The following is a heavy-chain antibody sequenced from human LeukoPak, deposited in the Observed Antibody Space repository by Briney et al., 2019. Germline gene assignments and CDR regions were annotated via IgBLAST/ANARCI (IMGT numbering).Heavy chain of an antibody. V-gene: IGHV3-20*04. Sequence: GGSLRLSCAASGFTFDDYGLSWVRQAPGKGLEWVSGINWNGGSTGYADSVKGRFTISRDNSKNTLYLQMNSLRAEDTAVYYCAKVVDGSGSSRFDYWGQGTLVTVSS. CDR1: GFTFDDYG. J-gene: IGHJ4*02. D-gene: IGHD3-10*01. CDR2: INWNGGST. CDR3: AKVVDGSGSSRFDY.